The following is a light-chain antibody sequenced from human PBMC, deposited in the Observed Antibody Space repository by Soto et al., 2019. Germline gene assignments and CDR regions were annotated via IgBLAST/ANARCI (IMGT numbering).Light chain of an antibody. V-gene: IGKV3-11*01. CDR3: QQRSNWPPI. CDR2: GAS. CDR1: QSVSSN. Sequence: EIVMTQSPATLSVSPGERATLSCRASQSVSSNLAWYQQKPGQAPRLLIYGASNRATGIPARFSGSGSGTDFTLTISSLEPEDFAVYYCQQRSNWPPIFGQGTRLENK. J-gene: IGKJ5*01.